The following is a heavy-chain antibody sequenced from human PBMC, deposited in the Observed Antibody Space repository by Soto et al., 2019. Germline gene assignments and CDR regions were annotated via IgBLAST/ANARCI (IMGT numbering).Heavy chain of an antibody. J-gene: IGHJ5*02. D-gene: IGHD1-26*01. V-gene: IGHV4-30-2*01. CDR2: TYHSGNP. CDR3: ASRPSGSGFDP. Sequence: TLSLTCGVSGDTISTGGYSWAWIRQPPGKALEWIGHTYHSGNPYYNPSLKSRVIISVDRSKNQFSLKVSSVTAADSAVYYCASRPSGSGFDPWGQGTLVTVSS. CDR1: GDTISTGGYS.